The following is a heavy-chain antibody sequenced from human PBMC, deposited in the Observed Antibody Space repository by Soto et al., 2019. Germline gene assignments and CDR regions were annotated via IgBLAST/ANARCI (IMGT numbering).Heavy chain of an antibody. D-gene: IGHD3-3*02. J-gene: IGHJ6*04. CDR3: ARDGQRPQHFGMDV. CDR2: VMHNLNT. CDR1: GGSINNHF. V-gene: IGHV4-59*11. Sequence: PSSPLSLTCSFSGGSINNHFWSWIRQTPGKPLEWIGYVMHNLNTHYNPSFISRVKISVDLSKNEFPLRLTSGTAADTALFYCARDGQRPQHFGMDVWGKGIQVTVSS.